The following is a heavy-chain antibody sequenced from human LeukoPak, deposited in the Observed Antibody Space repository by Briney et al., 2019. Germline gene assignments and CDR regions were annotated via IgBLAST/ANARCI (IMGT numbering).Heavy chain of an antibody. CDR1: GFTFSSYG. Sequence: PGGSLRLSCAGSGFTFSSYGMHWVRQAPGKGLEYVSGISSNGGSTNYANSVKGRFIINRNNSKNMLYLQMGSLRPEDMAMYYCARAPRSDISLAALDYWGQGTLVTVSS. CDR3: ARAPRSDISLAALDY. CDR2: ISSNGGST. V-gene: IGHV3-64*01. D-gene: IGHD2-15*01. J-gene: IGHJ4*02.